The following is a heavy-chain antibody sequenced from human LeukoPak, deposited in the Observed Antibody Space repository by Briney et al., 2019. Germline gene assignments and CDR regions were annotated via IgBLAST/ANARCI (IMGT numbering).Heavy chain of an antibody. CDR2: LSYSGNT. D-gene: IGHD2-2*01. Sequence: SETLSLTCTVSGGSISTFYWGWIRQPPGKGLEWLAHLSYSGNTNYNPSLKSRVTTSVDMSQNQFSLKLSSVTAADTAVYYCARLKVGTCSSTSCYELDYWGQGTLVTVSS. V-gene: IGHV4-59*01. CDR1: GGSISTFY. CDR3: ARLKVGTCSSTSCYELDY. J-gene: IGHJ4*02.